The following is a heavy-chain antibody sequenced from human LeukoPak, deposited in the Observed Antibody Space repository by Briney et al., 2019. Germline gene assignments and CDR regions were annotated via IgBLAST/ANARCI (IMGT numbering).Heavy chain of an antibody. CDR3: ARAGIAAAGGGMDV. Sequence: PSETLSLTCTVSGGSISSDNYYWSWIRQHPGKGLEWIGYIYYSGSTYYNPSLKSRVTISVDTSKNQFSLKLTSVTAADTAVYYCARAGIAAAGGGMDVWGKGTTVTVSS. CDR2: IYYSGST. CDR1: GGSISSDNYY. D-gene: IGHD6-13*01. J-gene: IGHJ6*04. V-gene: IGHV4-31*03.